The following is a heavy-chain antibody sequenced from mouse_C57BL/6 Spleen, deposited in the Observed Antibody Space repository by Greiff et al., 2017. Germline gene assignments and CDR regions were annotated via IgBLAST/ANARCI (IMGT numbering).Heavy chain of an antibody. V-gene: IGHV3-6*01. CDR1: GYSITSGYY. CDR2: ISYDGSN. Sequence: DVQLQESGPGLVKPSQSLSLTCSVTGYSITSGYYWNWIRQFPGNKLEWMGYISYDGSNNYNPSLKNRISITRDTSKNQFFLTLNSVTTEDTATYYCARGGLLPSMDDWGQGTSVTVSS. D-gene: IGHD1-1*01. J-gene: IGHJ4*01. CDR3: ARGGLLPSMDD.